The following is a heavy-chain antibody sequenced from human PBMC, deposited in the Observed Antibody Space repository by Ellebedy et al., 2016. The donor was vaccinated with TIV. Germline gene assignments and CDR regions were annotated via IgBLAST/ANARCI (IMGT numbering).Heavy chain of an antibody. D-gene: IGHD4-17*01. CDR3: ARDHYGDYRD. V-gene: IGHV4-31*03. CDR2: IYYSGST. Sequence: SETLSLXCTVSGVSISSGGYYWSWIRQHPGKGLEWIGYIYYSGSTYYNPSLKSRVTISVDTSKNQFSLKLSSVTAADTAVYYCARDHYGDYRDWGQGTLVTVSS. J-gene: IGHJ4*02. CDR1: GVSISSGGYY.